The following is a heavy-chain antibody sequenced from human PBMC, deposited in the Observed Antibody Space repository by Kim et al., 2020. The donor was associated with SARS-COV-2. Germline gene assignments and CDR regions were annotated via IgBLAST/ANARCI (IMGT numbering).Heavy chain of an antibody. CDR3: AKANSHWFFDL. Sequence: SLRLSCAASGYTFGDYAMHWVRQAPGRGLEWVSSISWNSGTKDYADSVKGRFTISRDNSKYSLYLQMDSLRPEDTAFYYCAKANSHWFFDLWGQGTLVTVSS. J-gene: IGHJ4*02. CDR1: GYTFGDYA. CDR2: ISWNSGTK. D-gene: IGHD3-9*01. V-gene: IGHV3-9*01.